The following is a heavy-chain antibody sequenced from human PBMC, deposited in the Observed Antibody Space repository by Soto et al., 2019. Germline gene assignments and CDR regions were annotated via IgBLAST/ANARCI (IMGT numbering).Heavy chain of an antibody. J-gene: IGHJ3*02. CDR2: IIPIFGTA. V-gene: IGHV1-69*01. D-gene: IGHD3-22*01. CDR1: GGTFSSYA. CDR3: ARGGAKYYYHSSGYYQDAFDI. Sequence: QVQLVQSGAEVKKPGSSVKVSCKASGGTFSSYAISWVRQAPGQGLEWMGGIIPIFGTANYAQKFQGRVTITADESTITAYMEQSSLRSEDTAVYYCARGGAKYYYHSSGYYQDAFDIWGQGTMLTVSS.